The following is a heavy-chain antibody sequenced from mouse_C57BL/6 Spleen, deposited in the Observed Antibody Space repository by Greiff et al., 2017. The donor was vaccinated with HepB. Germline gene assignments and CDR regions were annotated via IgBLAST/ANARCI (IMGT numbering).Heavy chain of an antibody. CDR3: TSRGYFDV. J-gene: IGHJ1*03. CDR2: IRNKANNHAT. Sequence: EVKLVESGGGLVQPGGSMKLSCAASGFTFSDAWMDWVRQSPEKGLEWVAEIRNKANNHATYYAESVKGRFTISRDDSKSSVYPQMNSLRAEDTGIYYCTSRGYFDVWGTGTTVTVSS. CDR1: GFTFSDAW. V-gene: IGHV6-6*01.